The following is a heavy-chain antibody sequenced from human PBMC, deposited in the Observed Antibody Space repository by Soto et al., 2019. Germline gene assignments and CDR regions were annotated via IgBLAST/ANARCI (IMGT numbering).Heavy chain of an antibody. CDR1: GYTFTTYG. CDR3: AREGPAGYYYCGMDV. V-gene: IGHV1-18*01. J-gene: IGHJ6*02. Sequence: QVQLVQSGGEVKKPGASVKVSCKTSGYTFTTYGISWVRQAPGQGLEWMGWISAYNGNTNYAQKLQDRVTMTTDTSTSTAYMELRSLRSDDTAVYYCAREGPAGYYYCGMDVWGQGSTVTVSS. CDR2: ISAYNGNT.